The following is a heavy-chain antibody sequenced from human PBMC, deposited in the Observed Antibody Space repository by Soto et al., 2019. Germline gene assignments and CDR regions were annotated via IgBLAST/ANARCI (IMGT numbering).Heavy chain of an antibody. Sequence: SETLSLTCTVSGGSINSYYWSWIRQPPWKRLEWIASIFYRGSTNYNPSLKSRVTISIDTSKNQFSLRLSSVTAADTAVYYCARLPDQTGRDYWGQGTLVTVSS. J-gene: IGHJ4*02. CDR3: ARLPDQTGRDY. CDR1: GGSINSYY. V-gene: IGHV4-59*08. CDR2: IFYRGST.